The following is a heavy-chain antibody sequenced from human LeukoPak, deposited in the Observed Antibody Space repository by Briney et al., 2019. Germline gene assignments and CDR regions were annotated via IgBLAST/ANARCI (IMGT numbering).Heavy chain of an antibody. CDR1: GGSISTSNYY. Sequence: SETLSLTCTVSGGSISTSNYYWGWIRQPPGKGLEWIGNIFYSGSTYYSPSLKSRVTISLDTSRNQFSLKLNSVTAADTAVYYCAKSNGYGLVDIWDQGTMGTVSS. CDR3: AKSNGYGLVDI. J-gene: IGHJ3*02. V-gene: IGHV4-39*07. D-gene: IGHD3-10*01. CDR2: IFYSGST.